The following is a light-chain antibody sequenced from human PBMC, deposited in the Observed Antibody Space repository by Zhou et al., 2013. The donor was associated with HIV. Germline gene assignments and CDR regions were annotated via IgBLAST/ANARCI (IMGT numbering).Light chain of an antibody. V-gene: IGKV1-5*03. Sequence: DIQMTQSPSTLSASVGDRVTITCRASQSISNWLAWYQQKPGKAPNLLIYKASSLESGVPSRFSGSGSGTEFTLTISSLQPDDFATYYCQHMGTFGLRDQGGNQT. J-gene: IGKJ1*01. CDR1: QSISNW. CDR3: QHMGT. CDR2: KAS.